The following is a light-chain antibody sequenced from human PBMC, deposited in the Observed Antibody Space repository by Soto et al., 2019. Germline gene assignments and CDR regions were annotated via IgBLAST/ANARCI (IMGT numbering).Light chain of an antibody. CDR1: QSISSW. CDR3: QQVNVYPST. J-gene: IGKJ4*01. Sequence: DIQMTQSPSTLSASVGDRVTITCRASQSISSWLAWYQQKLGRAPRLLIYDASSLESGVPSRFSGSGYGTEFTLTISSLQPDDFATYYCQQVNVYPSTFGGGTKVDIK. V-gene: IGKV1-5*01. CDR2: DAS.